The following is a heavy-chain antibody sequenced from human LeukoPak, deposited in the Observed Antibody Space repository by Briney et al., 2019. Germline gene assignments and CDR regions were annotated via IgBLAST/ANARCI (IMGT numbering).Heavy chain of an antibody. CDR3: ARDRPVYSSSWYWLDY. V-gene: IGHV3-48*01. D-gene: IGHD6-13*01. CDR2: ISSSSSTI. CDR1: GFTFSSYS. J-gene: IGHJ4*02. Sequence: GGSLRLSCAASGFTFSSYSMNWVRQAPGKGLEWVSYISSSSSTIYYADSVKGRFTISRDNAKNSLYLQMNSLRAEDTAVYYCARDRPVYSSSWYWLDYWGQGTLVTVSS.